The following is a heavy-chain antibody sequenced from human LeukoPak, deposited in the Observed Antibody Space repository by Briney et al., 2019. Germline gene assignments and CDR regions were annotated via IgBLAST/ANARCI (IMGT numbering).Heavy chain of an antibody. D-gene: IGHD2-2*02. CDR1: GYTFTSYW. J-gene: IGHJ3*02. CDR3: ASTRYCSSTSCYTAFDI. Sequence: GESLKISCKGSGYTFTSYWIGWVRQMPGKGLEWMGIIYPGDSDTRYSPSFQGQVTMSADKSISTAYLQWSSLKASDTAMYYCASTRYCSSTSCYTAFDIWGQGTMVTVSS. CDR2: IYPGDSDT. V-gene: IGHV5-51*01.